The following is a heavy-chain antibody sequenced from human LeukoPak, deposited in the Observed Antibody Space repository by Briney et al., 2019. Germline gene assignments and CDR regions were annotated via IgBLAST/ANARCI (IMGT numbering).Heavy chain of an antibody. Sequence: GGSLRLSCAASGFTFSSYGMHWVRQAPGKGLEWVAFIGYDGSNKYYADSVKGRFTISRDSSKNTLYLQMNSLRAEDTAVYYCAKGPQYSSSYYHYYYMDVWGKGTTVTVSS. CDR1: GFTFSSYG. CDR2: IGYDGSNK. J-gene: IGHJ6*03. D-gene: IGHD6-6*01. CDR3: AKGPQYSSSYYHYYYMDV. V-gene: IGHV3-30*02.